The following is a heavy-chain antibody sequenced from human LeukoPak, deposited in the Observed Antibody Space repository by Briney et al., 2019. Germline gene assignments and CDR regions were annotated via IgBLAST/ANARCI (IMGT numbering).Heavy chain of an antibody. Sequence: PGGSLRLSCAASGFTFSSYSMNWVRQAPGKGLEWVSSISSSSSYIYYADSVKGRFTISRDNAKNSLYLQMNSLRAEDTAVYYCARDPHFTIAAAGTEDYWGQGTLVTVSS. D-gene: IGHD6-13*01. CDR3: ARDPHFTIAAAGTEDY. V-gene: IGHV3-21*01. CDR1: GFTFSSYS. CDR2: ISSSSSYI. J-gene: IGHJ4*02.